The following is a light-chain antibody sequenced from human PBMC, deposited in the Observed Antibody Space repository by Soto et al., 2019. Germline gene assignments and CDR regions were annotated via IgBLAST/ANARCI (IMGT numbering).Light chain of an antibody. J-gene: IGKJ1*01. V-gene: IGKV1-5*02. CDR1: QSVSTR. CDR2: DAS. CDR3: EPSSLYCT. Sequence: DIQMTQSPASLSASVGDRVTIICRASQSVSTRLAWYQQKPGKAPKVLIYDASSWAGGVPSRFTGSGSGTEFTLTINSLQPDDFATYYCEPSSLYCTFGQGTKVDIK.